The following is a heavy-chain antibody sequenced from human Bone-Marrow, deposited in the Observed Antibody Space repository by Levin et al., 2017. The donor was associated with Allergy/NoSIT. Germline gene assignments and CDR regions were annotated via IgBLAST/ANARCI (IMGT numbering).Heavy chain of an antibody. D-gene: IGHD2-2*01. CDR2: ISHAGNKK. Sequence: GESLKISCAASGFSFSNFAMHWVRQAPGKGLEWVAVISHAGNKKYYEDSVKGRFTISRDNSQNTLSLEISGLRAADTATYYCVRGAYSSSSDYSSVVNDWFDPWGQGTLVVVSS. CDR1: GFSFSNFA. J-gene: IGHJ5*02. CDR3: VRGAYSSSSDYSSVVNDWFDP. V-gene: IGHV3-30*04.